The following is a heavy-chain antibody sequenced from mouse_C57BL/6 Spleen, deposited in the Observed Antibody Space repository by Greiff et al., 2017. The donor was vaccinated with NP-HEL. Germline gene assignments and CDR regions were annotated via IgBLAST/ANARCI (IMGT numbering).Heavy chain of an antibody. CDR2: IYPGSGST. J-gene: IGHJ3*01. D-gene: IGHD1-1*01. Sequence: QVRLQQPGAELVKPGASVKMSCKASGYTFTSYWITWVKQRPGQGLEWIGDIYPGSGSTNYNEKFKSKATLTVDTSSSTAYMQLSSLTSEDSAVYYCARWYYGSSAFAYWGQGTLVTVSA. V-gene: IGHV1-55*01. CDR1: GYTFTSYW. CDR3: ARWYYGSSAFAY.